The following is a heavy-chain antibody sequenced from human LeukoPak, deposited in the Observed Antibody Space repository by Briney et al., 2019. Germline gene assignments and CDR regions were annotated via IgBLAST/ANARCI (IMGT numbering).Heavy chain of an antibody. V-gene: IGHV4-39*07. CDR3: ASSAVAGTPYYYYGMDV. CDR2: IYYSGST. D-gene: IGHD6-19*01. Sequence: SETLSLTCTVSGGSISSSSYYWGWIRQPPGKGLEWIGSIYYSGSTYYNPSLKSRVTISVDTSKNQFSLKLSSVTAADTAVYYCASSAVAGTPYYYYGMDVWGQGTTVTVSS. CDR1: GGSISSSSYY. J-gene: IGHJ6*02.